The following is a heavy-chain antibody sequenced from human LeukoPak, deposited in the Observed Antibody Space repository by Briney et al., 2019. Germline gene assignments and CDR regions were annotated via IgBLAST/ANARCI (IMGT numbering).Heavy chain of an antibody. CDR1: GGTFSSYA. D-gene: IGHD3-10*01. CDR3: ARATPVLLWLGGMDV. J-gene: IGHJ6*02. V-gene: IGHV1-8*02. Sequence: GASVKVSCKASGGTFSSYAISWVRQATGQGLEWMGWMNPNSGNTGYAQKFQGRVTMTRNTSISTAYMELSSLRSEDTAVYYRARATPVLLWLGGMDVWGQGTTVTVSS. CDR2: MNPNSGNT.